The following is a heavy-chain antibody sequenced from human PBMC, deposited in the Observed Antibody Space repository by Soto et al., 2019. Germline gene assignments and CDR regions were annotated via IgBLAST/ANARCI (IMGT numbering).Heavy chain of an antibody. Sequence: ASVKVSCKASGGTFSSYAISWVRQAPGQGLEWMGGIIPIFGTANYAQKFQGRVTITADKSTSTAYMELSSLRPDDTAVYYCARVPSRGGYDRVFDYWGQGTPVTVS. J-gene: IGHJ4*02. CDR2: IIPIFGTA. CDR3: ARVPSRGGYDRVFDY. V-gene: IGHV1-69*06. D-gene: IGHD5-12*01. CDR1: GGTFSSYA.